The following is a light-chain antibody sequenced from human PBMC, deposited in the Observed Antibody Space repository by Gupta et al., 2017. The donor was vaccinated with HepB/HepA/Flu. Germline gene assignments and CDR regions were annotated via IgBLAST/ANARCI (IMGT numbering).Light chain of an antibody. CDR3: GSYANSRV. J-gene: IGLJ2*01. CDR2: EVT. V-gene: IGLV2-23*02. Sequence: QSALTQPASVSVSPRQSITLSCPGTSSDVGSYNLVSWYQQHPGRAPELMIYEVTKRPSGVSNRFSGSKSGNTASLTIAGLQAEDDADYYCGSYANSRVFGGGTKLNVL. CDR1: SSDVGSYNL.